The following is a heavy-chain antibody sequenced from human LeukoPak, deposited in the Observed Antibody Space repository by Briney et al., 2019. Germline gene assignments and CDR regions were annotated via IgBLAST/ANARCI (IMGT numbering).Heavy chain of an antibody. Sequence: HPGGSLRLSCAASGFTFSSYAMHWVRQAPGKGLEWVAVISYDGSNKYYADSVKGRFTISRDNSKNTLYLQMSSLRAEDTAVYYCTCNYYGSGSYYRRGHYWGQGTLVTVSS. CDR2: ISYDGSNK. V-gene: IGHV3-30-3*01. CDR1: GFTFSSYA. D-gene: IGHD3-10*01. CDR3: TCNYYGSGSYYRRGHY. J-gene: IGHJ4*02.